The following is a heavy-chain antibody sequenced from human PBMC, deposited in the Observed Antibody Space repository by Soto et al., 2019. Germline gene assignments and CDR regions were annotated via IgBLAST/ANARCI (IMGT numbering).Heavy chain of an antibody. CDR1: GGTFINYA. J-gene: IGHJ6*02. CDR3: AREMGNWNYGIPDYYGMDV. CDR2: IIPMFGTA. D-gene: IGHD1-7*01. V-gene: IGHV1-69*01. Sequence: QVQLVQSGAEVKKPGSSVKVSCKASGGTFINYAITWVRQAPGQGLEWMGGIIPMFGTANYAEKFQGRVTITADESTSTAYMELSRLRSEDTAVYYCAREMGNWNYGIPDYYGMDVWGQGTTVTVSS.